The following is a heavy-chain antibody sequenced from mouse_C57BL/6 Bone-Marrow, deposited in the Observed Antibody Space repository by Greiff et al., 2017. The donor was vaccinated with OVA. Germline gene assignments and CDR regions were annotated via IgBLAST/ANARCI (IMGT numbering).Heavy chain of an antibody. J-gene: IGHJ4*01. V-gene: IGHV1-15*01. CDR3: AGRNDYGSSRYAMDY. CDR1: GYTFTDYE. D-gene: IGHD1-1*01. CDR2: IDPETGGT. Sequence: VQLQQSGAELVRPGASVTLSCKASGYTFTDYEMHWVKQTPVHGLEWIGAIDPETGGTAYNQKFKGKAILTADKSSSTAYMELRSLTSEDSAVEYCAGRNDYGSSRYAMDYWGQGTSGTVSS.